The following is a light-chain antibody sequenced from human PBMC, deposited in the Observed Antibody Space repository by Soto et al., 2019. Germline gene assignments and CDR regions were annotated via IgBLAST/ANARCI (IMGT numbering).Light chain of an antibody. CDR3: QQYGSSPHA. CDR1: QRIPSY. J-gene: IGKJ4*01. CDR2: AAS. Sequence: EIHFTQSPSSLSLSPGDTATISCRASQRIPSYLTWYQQKPCKAPKLLIYAASSWQSGVPYRFSGSGSGTEFTLTISSLEPDDFAMYYCQQYGSSPHAFGEGTKVDIK. V-gene: IGKV1-39*01.